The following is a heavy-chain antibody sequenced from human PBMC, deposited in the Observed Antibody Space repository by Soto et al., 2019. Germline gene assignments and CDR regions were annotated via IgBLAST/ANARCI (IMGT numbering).Heavy chain of an antibody. CDR2: IIPILGIA. Sequence: SVKVSCKASGGTFSSYTISWVRQAPGQGLEWMGRIIPILGIANYAQKFQGRVTITADKSTSTAYMELSSLRSEDTAVYYCARASGPMVRGVIRGFDYWGEGTLVTVSS. CDR3: ARASGPMVRGVIRGFDY. D-gene: IGHD3-10*01. V-gene: IGHV1-69*02. CDR1: GGTFSSYT. J-gene: IGHJ4*02.